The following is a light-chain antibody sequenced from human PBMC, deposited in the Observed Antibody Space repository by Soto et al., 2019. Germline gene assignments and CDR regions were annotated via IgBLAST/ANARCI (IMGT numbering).Light chain of an antibody. CDR3: QQYDSSPPIT. J-gene: IGKJ5*01. V-gene: IGKV3-20*01. CDR1: QSVSSSY. CDR2: GAS. Sequence: EIALTQSPGTLSVSPGERATLSCRAGQSVSSSYLAWYQQKPRQAPRLLIYGASSRTAGIPDRFSGSGSGTDFTLPISRLQPEDFAVYYCQQYDSSPPITFGPGTRLEIK.